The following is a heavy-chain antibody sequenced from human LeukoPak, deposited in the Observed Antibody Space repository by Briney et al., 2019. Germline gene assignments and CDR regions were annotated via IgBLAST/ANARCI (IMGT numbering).Heavy chain of an antibody. Sequence: ASVKVSCKASGYTFSNSYMHWVRQAPGQGLEWVGVINPSAGSTGYAENFLGRVTMTWDMSTSTVYMDLSSLRSEDTAVYYCARTLWSRKNWYFDLWGRGTLVTVSS. J-gene: IGHJ2*01. CDR1: GYTFSNSY. D-gene: IGHD1-14*01. V-gene: IGHV1-46*01. CDR2: INPSAGST. CDR3: ARTLWSRKNWYFDL.